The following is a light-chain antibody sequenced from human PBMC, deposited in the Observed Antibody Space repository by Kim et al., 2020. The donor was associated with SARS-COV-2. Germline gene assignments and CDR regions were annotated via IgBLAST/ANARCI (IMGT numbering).Light chain of an antibody. V-gene: IGKV3-11*01. Sequence: ENVLTQSPATLSLSPGERATLSCRASQDIYIYLAWYQQKPGQAPRLLIYDASKRATGIPARFSGSGSGTDFTLTISSLEPEDFAVYYCQQRSNWPPSITFGQGTRLDIK. J-gene: IGKJ5*01. CDR3: QQRSNWPPSIT. CDR1: QDIYIY. CDR2: DAS.